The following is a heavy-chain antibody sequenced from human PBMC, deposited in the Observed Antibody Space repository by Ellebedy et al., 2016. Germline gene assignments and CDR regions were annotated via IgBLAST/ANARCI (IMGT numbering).Heavy chain of an antibody. Sequence: GGSLRLSXAASGFAFKSFFMSWVRQAPGKGLEWISTISGGGDTTVSADSVKGRFTISRDNFRNTLYLQMNSLRAEDTAVYYCYYGHYSGSWGQGTLVTVSS. V-gene: IGHV3-23*01. D-gene: IGHD4-17*01. J-gene: IGHJ4*02. CDR3: YYGHYSGS. CDR2: ISGGGDTT. CDR1: GFAFKSFF.